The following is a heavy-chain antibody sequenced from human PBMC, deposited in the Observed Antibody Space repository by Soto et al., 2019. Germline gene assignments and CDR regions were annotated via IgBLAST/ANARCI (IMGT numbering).Heavy chain of an antibody. CDR3: ARGFQYDILTCYYPMTDY. Sequence: GESLKISCKGSGYSFTSYWIGWVRQMPGKGLEWMGIIYPGDSDTRYSPSFQGQVTISADKSISTAYLQWSSLKASDTAMYYCARGFQYDILTCYYPMTDYWGQGTLVTVSS. CDR1: GYSFTSYW. J-gene: IGHJ4*02. D-gene: IGHD3-9*01. CDR2: IYPGDSDT. V-gene: IGHV5-51*01.